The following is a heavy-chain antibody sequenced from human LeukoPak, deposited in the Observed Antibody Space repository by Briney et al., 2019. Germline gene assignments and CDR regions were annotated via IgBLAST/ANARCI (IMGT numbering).Heavy chain of an antibody. D-gene: IGHD6-13*01. CDR3: ARGGSSWYYFDY. CDR2: ISSSSSYI. CDR1: GFSFNSYS. V-gene: IGHV3-21*01. Sequence: PGGSLRLSCAASGFSFNSYSMNWVRQAPGKGLEWVSFISSSSSYIYYADSVKGRFTISRDNAKNSLYLQMNSLRAEDTAVYYCARGGSSWYYFDYWGQGTLVTVSS. J-gene: IGHJ4*02.